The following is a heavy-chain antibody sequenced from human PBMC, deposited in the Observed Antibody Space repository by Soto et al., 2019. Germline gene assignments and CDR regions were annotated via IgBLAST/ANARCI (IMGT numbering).Heavy chain of an antibody. CDR3: ARPLMYGSGRYSWY. J-gene: IGHJ4*02. V-gene: IGHV1-69*01. D-gene: IGHD6-19*01. CDR2: IIPIFGNE. Sequence: QVQLVQSGAEVKKPGSSVKVSCKASGGTFSSYAISWVRQAPGQGLEWMGGIIPIFGNENYAQKLQGRFTITADESTSTAYMELSSLRAEDTAVYYCARPLMYGSGRYSWYWGQGTLVTVSS. CDR1: GGTFSSYA.